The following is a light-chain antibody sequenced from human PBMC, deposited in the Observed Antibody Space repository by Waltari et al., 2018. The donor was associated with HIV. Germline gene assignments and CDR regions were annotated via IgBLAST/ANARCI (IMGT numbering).Light chain of an antibody. CDR1: NSNIGSNY. J-gene: IGLJ2*01. V-gene: IGLV1-47*01. Sequence: SVLTPPPSASGTPGQRVTISCSASNSNIGSNYVFWYQHSPGTAPKPLIHRNNQRPSGVPDRFSGSTSGTSASLAISGLRSEDEADYYCVAWDDSLRGVLFGGGTKVAVL. CDR3: VAWDDSLRGVL. CDR2: RNN.